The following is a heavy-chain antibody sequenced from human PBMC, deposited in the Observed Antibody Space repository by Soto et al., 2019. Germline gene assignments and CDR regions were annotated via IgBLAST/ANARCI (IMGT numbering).Heavy chain of an antibody. D-gene: IGHD6-19*01. CDR1: GFTFSTYV. J-gene: IGHJ4*02. V-gene: IGHV3-23*01. Sequence: EVQLLESGGGLVQPGGSLRLSCAASGFTFSTYVMTWVRQAPGKGLEWVSAISASGGDTYYADSVKGRFTISRDNSKNTLYRQMNSLRVEDTAIYYCAKGGWLDDYGAKGTLVTVSA. CDR2: ISASGGDT. CDR3: AKGGWLDDY.